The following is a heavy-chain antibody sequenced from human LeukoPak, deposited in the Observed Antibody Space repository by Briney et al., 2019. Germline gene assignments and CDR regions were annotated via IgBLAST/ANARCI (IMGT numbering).Heavy chain of an antibody. V-gene: IGHV4-38-2*02. CDR3: ARLIRVTTFHDAFDI. J-gene: IGHJ3*02. Sequence: KPSETLSLTCTVSGYSISSGYYWGWIRQPPGKGLEWIGSIYHSGSTYYNPSLKSRVTISVDTSKNQFSLKLSSVTAADTAVYYCARLIRVTTFHDAFDIWGQGTMVTVSS. D-gene: IGHD4-11*01. CDR1: GYSISSGYY. CDR2: IYHSGST.